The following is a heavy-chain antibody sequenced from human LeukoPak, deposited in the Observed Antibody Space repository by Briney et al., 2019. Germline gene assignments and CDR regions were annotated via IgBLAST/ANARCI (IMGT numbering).Heavy chain of an antibody. CDR1: GFTFSSYA. Sequence: PGGSLRLSCAASGFTFSSYAMSWVRQAPGKGLEWVSVIYSGGSTYYSDSVKGRFTISRDNSKNTLYLQMNSLRAEDTAVYYCARDRANYYDSSGYYYGRTFSWGQGTLVTVSS. V-gene: IGHV3-66*01. CDR2: IYSGGST. J-gene: IGHJ4*02. D-gene: IGHD3-22*01. CDR3: ARDRANYYDSSGYYYGRTFS.